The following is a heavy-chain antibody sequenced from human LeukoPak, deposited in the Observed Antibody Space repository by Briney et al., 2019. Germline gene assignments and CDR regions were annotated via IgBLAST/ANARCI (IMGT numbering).Heavy chain of an antibody. CDR3: AGGGGYWGLYY. J-gene: IGHJ4*02. CDR2: MKSKTDGGTT. Sequence: GGSLRLSCAASGLTFSKAWVNWVRQAPGKGLEWVGRMKSKTDGGTTDYAAPVKGRFIMSRDDSKNTLYLQMNSLKTEDTAVYYCAGGGGYWGLYYWGQGTLVTVSS. CDR1: GLTFSKAW. V-gene: IGHV3-15*07. D-gene: IGHD1-26*01.